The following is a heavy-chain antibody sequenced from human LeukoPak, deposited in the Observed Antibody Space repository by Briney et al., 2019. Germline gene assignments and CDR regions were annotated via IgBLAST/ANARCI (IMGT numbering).Heavy chain of an antibody. CDR3: AKASVSSSWSLFDY. V-gene: IGHV3-23*01. CDR2: ISGSGGST. Sequence: GGSLRLSCAASGFTVSSNYMSWVRQAPGKGLEWVSAISGSGGSTYYADSVKGRFTIPRDNSRNTLYLQMNSLRAEDTAVYYRAKASVSSSWSLFDYWGQGTLVTVSS. CDR1: GFTVSSNY. D-gene: IGHD6-13*01. J-gene: IGHJ4*02.